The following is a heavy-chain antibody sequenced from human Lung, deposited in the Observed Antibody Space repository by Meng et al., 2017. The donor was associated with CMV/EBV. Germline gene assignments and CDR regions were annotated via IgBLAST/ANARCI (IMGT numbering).Heavy chain of an antibody. Sequence: SETXSLXXTVSGGSISSSSYYWGWIRQPPGKGLEWIGSIYYSESTYYNPSLKSRVTIFVDTSENQFSLKLTSVTAADTAVYYCARHLGVGAYYDFWSGYSYYFDYWGQGTLVXVSS. V-gene: IGHV4-39*01. D-gene: IGHD3-3*01. CDR3: ARHLGVGAYYDFWSGYSYYFDY. CDR1: GGSISSSSYY. CDR2: IYYSEST. J-gene: IGHJ4*02.